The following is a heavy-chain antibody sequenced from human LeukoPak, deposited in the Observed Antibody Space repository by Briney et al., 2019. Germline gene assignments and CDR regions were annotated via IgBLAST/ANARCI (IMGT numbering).Heavy chain of an antibody. V-gene: IGHV1-2*02. CDR1: RYTLTPYY. CDR2: INTNRGLT. Sequence: RASLKVSCKASRYTLTPYYIHWVRRAPRHEVEWMGWINTNRGLTESAQKFQSRVTRTRDPSTSTAYMELSRLRSDDSAVYYCTRDHCSSIDCYEDNEYGMDVWGKGNTVTVSS. CDR3: TRDHCSSIDCYEDNEYGMDV. D-gene: IGHD2-2*01. J-gene: IGHJ6*04.